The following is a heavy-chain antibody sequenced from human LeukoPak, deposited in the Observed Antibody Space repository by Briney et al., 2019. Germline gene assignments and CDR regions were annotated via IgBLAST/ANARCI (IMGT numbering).Heavy chain of an antibody. J-gene: IGHJ4*02. CDR1: GGSFSGYY. Sequence: SETLSLTCAVYGGSFSGYYWGWIRRPPGKGLEWIGEINHSGSTHYNPSLKSRVTISVDTSQKQFSLRLTSVTAADTAVYYCARGRYLTTSGGAAAGFLDYWGQGSLVTVST. CDR3: ARGRYLTTSGGAAAGFLDY. CDR2: INHSGST. V-gene: IGHV4-34*01. D-gene: IGHD6-13*01.